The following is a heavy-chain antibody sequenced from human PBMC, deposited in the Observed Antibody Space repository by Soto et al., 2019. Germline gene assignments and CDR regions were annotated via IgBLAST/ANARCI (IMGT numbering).Heavy chain of an antibody. Sequence: SLRLSCAASGFTFSSYAMHWVRQAPGKGLEWVAVISYDGSNKYYADSVKGRFTISRDNSKNTLYLQMNSLRAEDTAVYYCARDAAITMVRGVLLGPYYYYGMDVWGQGTTVTVSS. D-gene: IGHD3-10*01. V-gene: IGHV3-30-3*01. CDR3: ARDAAITMVRGVLLGPYYYYGMDV. CDR2: ISYDGSNK. CDR1: GFTFSSYA. J-gene: IGHJ6*02.